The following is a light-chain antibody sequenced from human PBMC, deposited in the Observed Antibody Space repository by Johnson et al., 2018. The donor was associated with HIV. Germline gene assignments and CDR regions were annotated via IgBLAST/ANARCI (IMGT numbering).Light chain of an antibody. V-gene: IGLV1-51*01. J-gene: IGLJ1*01. Sequence: QSVLTQPPSVSAAPGQKVTISCSGSSSNIGNNYVSWYQQLPGTAPKLLIYDNNKRPSGIPDRFSGSKSGTSATLGITGLQTGDEADYYCLAWDTSLRAWGVFGTGTKVTVL. CDR3: LAWDTSLRAWGV. CDR2: DNN. CDR1: SSNIGNNY.